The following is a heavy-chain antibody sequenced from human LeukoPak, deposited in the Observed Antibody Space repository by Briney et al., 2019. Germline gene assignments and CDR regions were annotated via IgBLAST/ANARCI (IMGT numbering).Heavy chain of an antibody. CDR2: ISSSSSYL. V-gene: IGHV3-21*01. J-gene: IGHJ2*01. CDR3: ARDAAGESSGWYADWYFDL. D-gene: IGHD6-19*01. Sequence: PGGSLRLSCAASGFTFSSYSMNWVRQAPGKGLEWVSSISSSSSYLYYADSVKGRFTISRDNAKNSLYLQMNSLRAEDTAVYYCARDAAGESSGWYADWYFDLWGRGTLVTVSS. CDR1: GFTFSSYS.